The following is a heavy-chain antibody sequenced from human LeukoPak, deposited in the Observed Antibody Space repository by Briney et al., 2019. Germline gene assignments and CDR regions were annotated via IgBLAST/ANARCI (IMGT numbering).Heavy chain of an antibody. CDR2: IYPGNSET. V-gene: IGHV5-51*01. J-gene: IGHJ5*02. D-gene: IGHD2-21*01. Sequence: GESLKISCRGSGYTFISYWIGWVRQKPGKGLELMGLIYPGNSETRYSPSFQGQVTISADKSISTAYLQWSSLKASDTAMYYCARHLRDSRRLDPWAQGTLVTVSS. CDR3: ARHLRDSRRLDP. CDR1: GYTFISYW.